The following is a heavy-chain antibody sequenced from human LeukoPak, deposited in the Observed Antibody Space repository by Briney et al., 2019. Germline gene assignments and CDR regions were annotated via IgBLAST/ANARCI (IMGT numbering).Heavy chain of an antibody. D-gene: IGHD2-15*01. CDR1: GGSISSYY. V-gene: IGHV4-59*08. J-gene: IGHJ5*02. Sequence: PSETLSLTCTVSGGSISSYYWSWIRQPPGKGLEWIGYIYYSGSTNYNPSLKSRVTISVDTSKNQFSLKLSSVTAADTAVYYCARGEVVAATPGWFDPWGQGTLVTVSS. CDR2: IYYSGST. CDR3: ARGEVVAATPGWFDP.